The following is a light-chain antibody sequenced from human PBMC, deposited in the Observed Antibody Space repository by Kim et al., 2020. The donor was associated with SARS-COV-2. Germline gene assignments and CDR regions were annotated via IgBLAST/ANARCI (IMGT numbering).Light chain of an antibody. CDR3: ASWDDSLKGWV. Sequence: GLRVTMSCSGSRSNIGRNTVNWYQQYPGTAPKLLIYNNKQRPSGVPDRFSGSKSGTSASLAISGLRSEDEADYYCASWDDSLKGWVFGGGTKLTVL. V-gene: IGLV1-44*01. CDR1: RSNIGRNT. J-gene: IGLJ3*02. CDR2: NNK.